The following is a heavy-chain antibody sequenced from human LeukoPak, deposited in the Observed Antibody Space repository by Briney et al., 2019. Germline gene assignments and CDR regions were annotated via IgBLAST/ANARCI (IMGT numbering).Heavy chain of an antibody. D-gene: IGHD3-10*01. CDR3: ARDLLTMVRGVTGAIFDY. V-gene: IGHV4-38-2*02. CDR2: IYHSGST. J-gene: IGHJ4*02. Sequence: SETLSLTCTVSGYSISRGYYWGWIRQPPGKGLEWIGSIYHSGSTYYNPSLKSRVTISVDTSKNQFSLKLSSVTAADTAVYYCARDLLTMVRGVTGAIFDYWGQGTLVTVSS. CDR1: GYSISRGYY.